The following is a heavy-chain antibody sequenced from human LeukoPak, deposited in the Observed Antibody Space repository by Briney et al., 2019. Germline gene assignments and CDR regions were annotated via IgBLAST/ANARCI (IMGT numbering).Heavy chain of an antibody. J-gene: IGHJ6*03. Sequence: SETLSLTFTVSGGSISSGDYYWSWIRQPAGKGLEWIGRIYTSGSTNYNPSLKSRVTMSVDTSKNQFSLKLSSVTAADTAVYYCAGRRLGNSYYYMDVWGKGTTVTVSS. D-gene: IGHD3-16*01. V-gene: IGHV4-61*02. CDR3: AGRRLGNSYYYMDV. CDR2: IYTSGST. CDR1: GGSISSGDYY.